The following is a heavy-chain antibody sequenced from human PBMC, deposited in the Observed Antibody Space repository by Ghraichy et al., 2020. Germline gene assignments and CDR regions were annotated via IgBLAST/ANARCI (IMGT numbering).Heavy chain of an antibody. D-gene: IGHD6-13*01. Sequence: SETLSLTCAVYGGSFSGYYWSWIRQPPGKGLGWIGEINHSGSTNYNPSLKSRVTISVDTSKNQFSLRLSSVTAADTAVYYCARGEEQQLHPFDYWGQGTLVTVSS. CDR1: GGSFSGYY. CDR2: INHSGST. CDR3: ARGEEQQLHPFDY. J-gene: IGHJ4*02. V-gene: IGHV4-34*01.